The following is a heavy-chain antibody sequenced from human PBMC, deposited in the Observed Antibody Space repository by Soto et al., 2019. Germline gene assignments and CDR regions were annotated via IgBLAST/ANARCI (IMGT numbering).Heavy chain of an antibody. CDR3: AKDPDIVARGHLWIYYFDY. CDR1: GFTFRSYA. D-gene: IGHD5-12*01. V-gene: IGHV3-30*18. J-gene: IGHJ4*02. Sequence: QVQLVESGGGVVQPGRSLRLSCAASGFTFRSYAMHWVRQAPGKGLDWVAAISFDGSNKYYADSVKGRFTISRDNSENTLFLQMSGLSAEDTAVYYCAKDPDIVARGHLWIYYFDYCGQGTLVTVSS. CDR2: ISFDGSNK.